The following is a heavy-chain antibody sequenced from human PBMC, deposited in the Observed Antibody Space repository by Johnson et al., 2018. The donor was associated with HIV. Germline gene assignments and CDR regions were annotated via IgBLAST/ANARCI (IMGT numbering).Heavy chain of an antibody. J-gene: IGHJ3*02. CDR1: GFLFSRYA. CDR3: ARDGVGYSSLKDAFDI. CDR2: ISYDGGNN. Sequence: QVQLVESGGGVVQPGRSLRLSCAASGFLFSRYAMHWVRQAPGKGLEWVAVISYDGGNNYYADSMKGRFTISRDNSKNTLYLQMNSLRAEDTAVYYCARDGVGYSSLKDAFDIWGQGTMVTVSS. D-gene: IGHD6-6*01. V-gene: IGHV3-30-3*01.